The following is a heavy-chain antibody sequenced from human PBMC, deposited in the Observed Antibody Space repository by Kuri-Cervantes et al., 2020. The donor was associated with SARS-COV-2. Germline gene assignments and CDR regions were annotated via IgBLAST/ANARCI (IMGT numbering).Heavy chain of an antibody. CDR3: ARDGRVYYDFWSGYPPEVHYYYMDV. J-gene: IGHJ6*03. V-gene: IGHV1-69*04. Sequence: SVKVSCKASGGTFSSYAISWVRQAPGQGLEWMGRIIPILGTANYAQKFQGGVTITADKSTSTAYMELSSLRSEDTAVYYCARDGRVYYDFWSGYPPEVHYYYMDVWGKGTTVTVSS. D-gene: IGHD3-3*01. CDR2: IIPILGTA. CDR1: GGTFSSYA.